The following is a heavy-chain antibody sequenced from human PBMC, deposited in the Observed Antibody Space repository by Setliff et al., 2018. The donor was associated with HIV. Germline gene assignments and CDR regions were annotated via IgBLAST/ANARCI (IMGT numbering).Heavy chain of an antibody. CDR1: GFSVGSNY. J-gene: IGHJ3*01. V-gene: IGHV3-53*01. D-gene: IGHD7-27*01. CDR3: AKIPHTGDSAFDV. Sequence: GGSLRLSCAASGFSVGSNYVTWVRQAPGGGLEWVSLIYSGDVTHYTDSVKGRFTISRDNAKNSLYLQMNSLRAEDTALYYCAKIPHTGDSAFDVWGQGTMVTVSS. CDR2: IYSGDVT.